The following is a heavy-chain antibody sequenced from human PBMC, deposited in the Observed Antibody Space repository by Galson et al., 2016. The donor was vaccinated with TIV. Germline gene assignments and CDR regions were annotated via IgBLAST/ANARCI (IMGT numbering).Heavy chain of an antibody. CDR1: GFTFSRFG. D-gene: IGHD7-27*01. V-gene: IGHV3-30*18. J-gene: IGHJ4*02. Sequence: SLRLSCAASGFTFSRFGMHWVRQAPGKGLEWVAVISYDGSNKYYADSMKGRLTISRDNSKNTLYLQMNSLRAEDTAVYYCAKDRDLYPPFMGTFDHWGQGTMVTVSS. CDR3: AKDRDLYPPFMGTFDH. CDR2: ISYDGSNK.